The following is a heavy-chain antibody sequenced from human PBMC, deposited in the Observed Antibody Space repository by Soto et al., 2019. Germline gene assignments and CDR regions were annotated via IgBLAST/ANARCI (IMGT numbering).Heavy chain of an antibody. D-gene: IGHD1-1*01. J-gene: IGHJ6*02. CDR3: ARDQYRTYYYYYGMDV. CDR1: GFTFTTYS. Sequence: GSLRLSCAASGFTFTTYSMNWVRQAPGKGLEWVSYISSSSSTIYYADSVKGRFTISRDNAKNSLYLQMNSLRDEDTALYYCARDQYRTYYYYYGMDVWGQGTTVTVSS. CDR2: ISSSSSTI. V-gene: IGHV3-48*02.